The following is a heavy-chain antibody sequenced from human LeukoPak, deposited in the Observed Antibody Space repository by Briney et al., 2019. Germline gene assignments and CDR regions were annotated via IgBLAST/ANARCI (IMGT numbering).Heavy chain of an antibody. J-gene: IGHJ4*02. CDR3: ASGGGGWLPFDY. CDR2: INHSGST. Sequence: SETLSLTCTVSGDSISSYYWSWIRQPPGKGLEWIGEINHSGSTNYNPSLKSRVTISVDTSKNQFSLKLSSVTAADTAVYYCASGGGGWLPFDYWGQGTLVTVSS. D-gene: IGHD5-24*01. V-gene: IGHV4-34*01. CDR1: GDSISSYY.